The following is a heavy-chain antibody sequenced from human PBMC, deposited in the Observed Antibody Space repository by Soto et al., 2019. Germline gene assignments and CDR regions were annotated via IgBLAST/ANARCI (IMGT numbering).Heavy chain of an antibody. Sequence: ASVKASCKASGYTFTTYSMHWVRQTPGHGLEWMGVINPSGGRTSYAQKFQGRVTMTRDTSTSTVHMELSNLRSEDTAVYFCARDGGYDVLTGHYILLYYLDNWGLGTLVTVSS. J-gene: IGHJ4*02. V-gene: IGHV1-46*01. CDR3: ARDGGYDVLTGHYILLYYLDN. CDR2: INPSGGRT. D-gene: IGHD3-9*01. CDR1: GYTFTTYS.